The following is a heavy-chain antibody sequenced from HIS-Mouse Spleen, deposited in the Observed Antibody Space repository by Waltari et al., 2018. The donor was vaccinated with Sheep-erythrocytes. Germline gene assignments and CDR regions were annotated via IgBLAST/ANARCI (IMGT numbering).Heavy chain of an antibody. D-gene: IGHD3-9*01. Sequence: EVQLVESGGGLVKPGGSLRLSCAASGFTFSNAWMSWVRQAPGKGLEWVGRIKSKTDGGTTDYAAPVKGRFTISRDESKNTLYRQMNSLKTEDTAVYYCTTDPYVWLLSHWGQGTLVTVSS. V-gene: IGHV3-15*01. CDR2: IKSKTDGGTT. CDR3: TTDPYVWLLSH. J-gene: IGHJ4*02. CDR1: GFTFSNAW.